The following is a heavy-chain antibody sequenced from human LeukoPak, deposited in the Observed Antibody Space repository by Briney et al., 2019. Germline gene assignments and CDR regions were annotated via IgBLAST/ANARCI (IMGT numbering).Heavy chain of an antibody. J-gene: IGHJ5*02. CDR1: GGSFSGYY. D-gene: IGHD2-15*01. Sequence: PSETLSLTCAVYGGSFSGYYWSWIRQPPGKRLKWIGEINHSGSTNYNPSLKSRVAISVDASKNQFSLKLSSVTAADTAVYYCARGRGYCSGGSCPRRGIWFDPWGQGTLVTVSS. V-gene: IGHV4-34*01. CDR2: INHSGST. CDR3: ARGRGYCSGGSCPRRGIWFDP.